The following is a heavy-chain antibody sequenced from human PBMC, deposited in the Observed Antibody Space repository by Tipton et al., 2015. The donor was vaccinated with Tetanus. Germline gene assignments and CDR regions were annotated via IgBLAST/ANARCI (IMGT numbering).Heavy chain of an antibody. V-gene: IGHV4-4*07. CDR2: ISNGNT. CDR1: RGPISSYY. D-gene: IGHD2-21*02. CDR3: ATVGLVTASVKY. J-gene: IGHJ4*01. Sequence: TLSLTCTVSRGPISSYYWSWIRQPAGKGLEWVGHISNGNTDYSTSLKSRVTLSVDLSKNQFSLQLRAVTAADTAVYYCATVGLVTASVKYWGQGTLVTVSS.